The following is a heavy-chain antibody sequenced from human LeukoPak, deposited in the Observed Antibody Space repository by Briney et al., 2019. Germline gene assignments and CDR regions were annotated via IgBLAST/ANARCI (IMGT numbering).Heavy chain of an antibody. CDR2: INPNSGDT. V-gene: IGHV1-2*02. D-gene: IGHD5-12*01. J-gene: IGHJ4*02. Sequence: GASVKVSCKASGYTFTGYYMHWVRQAPGQGLEWMGLINPNSGDTNYAQNFQGRVTMTRDTSISTAYMELSRLTSDDTAVYYCASVVATGGYWGQGTLVTVSS. CDR3: ASVVATGGY. CDR1: GYTFTGYY.